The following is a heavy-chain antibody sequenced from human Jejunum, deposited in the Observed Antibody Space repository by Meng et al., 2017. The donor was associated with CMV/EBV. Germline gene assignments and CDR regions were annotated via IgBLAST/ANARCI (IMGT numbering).Heavy chain of an antibody. CDR2: IHYDGSNK. J-gene: IGHJ4*02. CDR1: STCG. Sequence: STCGMHWVRQAPGKGLEWVAFIHYDGSNKNYVESVKDRFTISRDNSKNTLYLQMSSLSTEDTAVYFCVKDKIGFHHGLGTYFDYWGQGTLVTVSS. D-gene: IGHD3-10*01. V-gene: IGHV3-30*02. CDR3: VKDKIGFHHGLGTYFDY.